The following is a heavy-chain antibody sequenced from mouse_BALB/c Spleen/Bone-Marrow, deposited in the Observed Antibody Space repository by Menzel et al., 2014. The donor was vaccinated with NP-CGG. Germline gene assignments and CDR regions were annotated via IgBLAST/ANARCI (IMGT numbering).Heavy chain of an antibody. CDR2: IYPYNGGT. V-gene: IGHV1S29*02. D-gene: IGHD2-10*02. J-gene: IGHJ4*01. CDR3: TRREYGNYGYAMDY. Sequence: EVQLQQSGPELVKPGASVKISCKASGYTFTYYNMHWVKQSHGKSLEWIGYIYPYNGGTGYNQKFKSKATLAVDNSSSTAYMGLRSLTSEDSAVYYCTRREYGNYGYAMDYWGQGTSVTVSS. CDR1: GYTFTYYN.